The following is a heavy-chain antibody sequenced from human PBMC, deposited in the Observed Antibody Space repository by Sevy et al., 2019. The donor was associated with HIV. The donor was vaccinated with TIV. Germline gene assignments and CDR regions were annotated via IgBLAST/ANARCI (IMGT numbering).Heavy chain of an antibody. D-gene: IGHD3-3*01. CDR2: IYYSGST. CDR3: ARHPYDFWSGYYRGDAFDI. CDR1: GGSISSSSYY. J-gene: IGHJ3*02. V-gene: IGHV4-39*01. Sequence: SETLSLTCTVSGGSISSSSYYWGWIRQPPGKGLEWIGSIYYSGSTYYNPSLKSRVTISVNTSKNQFSLKLSPLTAADTAVYYCARHPYDFWSGYYRGDAFDIWGQGTMVTVSS.